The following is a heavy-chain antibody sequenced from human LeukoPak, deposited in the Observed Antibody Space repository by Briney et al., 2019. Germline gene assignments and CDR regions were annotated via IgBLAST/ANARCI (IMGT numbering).Heavy chain of an antibody. J-gene: IGHJ5*02. Sequence: GSLRLSCAASGFTFSSYWMHWVRQAPGKGLVWVSRISGDESSTSYADSVKGRFTISRDNAKNTLYLQMNSLRAEDTAVYYCTRTYCSSTSCYTELFDPWGQGTLVTVSS. CDR2: ISGDESST. V-gene: IGHV3-74*01. D-gene: IGHD2-2*02. CDR3: TRTYCSSTSCYTELFDP. CDR1: GFTFSSYW.